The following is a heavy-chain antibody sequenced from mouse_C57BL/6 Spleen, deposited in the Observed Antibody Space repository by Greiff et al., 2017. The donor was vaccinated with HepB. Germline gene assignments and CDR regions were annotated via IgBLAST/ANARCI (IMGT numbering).Heavy chain of an antibody. CDR1: GYAFSSSW. V-gene: IGHV1-82*01. CDR3: ARSPITTVVHTFDY. J-gene: IGHJ2*01. CDR2: IYPGDGDT. D-gene: IGHD1-1*01. Sequence: QVQLQQSGPELVKPGASVKISCKASGYAFSSSWMNWVKQRPGKGLEWIGRIYPGDGDTNYNGKFKGKATLTADKSSSTAYMQLSSLTSEDSAVYFCARSPITTVVHTFDYWDRGTTLTVSS.